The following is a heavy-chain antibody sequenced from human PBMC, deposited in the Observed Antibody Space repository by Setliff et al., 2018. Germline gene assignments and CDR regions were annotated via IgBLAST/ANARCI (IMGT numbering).Heavy chain of an antibody. CDR3: ARGQATGVGSTLQY. CDR1: GFTFSNYE. D-gene: IGHD1-1*01. J-gene: IGHJ4*02. V-gene: IGHV3-48*03. CDR2: ISNGGGAV. Sequence: GGSLRLSCVASGFTFSNYEFNWVRQAPGKGLEWISYISNGGGAVKYADSVKGRFTISRDNSKNSLYLQTNSLRTEDTALYYCARGQATGVGSTLQYWGQGTQVTVSS.